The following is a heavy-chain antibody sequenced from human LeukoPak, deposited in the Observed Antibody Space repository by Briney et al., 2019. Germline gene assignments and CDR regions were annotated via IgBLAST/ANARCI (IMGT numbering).Heavy chain of an antibody. CDR3: ARLGRYDVLTGPDY. CDR1: GYNFTNYW. Sequence: GESLKISCQGSGYNFTNYWIGWVRQTPGKGLESMGIIYPGESDPRYSPSFQGQVTISADKSINTAYLRWGSLKAADTAMYYCARLGRYDVLTGPDYWGQGTLVTVSS. D-gene: IGHD3-9*01. V-gene: IGHV5-51*01. J-gene: IGHJ4*02. CDR2: IYPGESDP.